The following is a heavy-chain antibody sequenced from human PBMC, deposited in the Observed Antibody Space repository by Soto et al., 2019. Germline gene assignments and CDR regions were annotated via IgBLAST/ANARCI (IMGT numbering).Heavy chain of an antibody. V-gene: IGHV3-48*03. CDR2: ISSSGSTI. Sequence: GGSLRLSCAASGFTFSSYEMNWVRQAPGKGLEWVSYISSSGSTIYYADSVKGRFTISRDNAKNSLYLQMNSLRAEDTAVYYCAREDDSSGYSRFYYYGMDVWGQGTTVTVSS. CDR3: AREDDSSGYSRFYYYGMDV. CDR1: GFTFSSYE. D-gene: IGHD3-22*01. J-gene: IGHJ6*02.